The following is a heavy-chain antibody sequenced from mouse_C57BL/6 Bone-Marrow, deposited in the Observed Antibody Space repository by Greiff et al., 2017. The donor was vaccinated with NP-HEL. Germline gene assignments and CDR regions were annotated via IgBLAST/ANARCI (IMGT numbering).Heavy chain of an antibody. J-gene: IGHJ1*03. CDR1: GFTFSSYA. Sequence: EVKLVESGEGLVKPGGSLKLSCAASGFTFSSYAMSWVRQTPEKRLEWVAYISSGGDYIYYADTVKGRFTISRDNARNTLYLQMSSLKSEDTAMYYCTRDLYYYGSSLYWYFDVWGTGTTVTVSS. CDR2: ISSGGDYI. D-gene: IGHD1-1*01. V-gene: IGHV5-9-1*02. CDR3: TRDLYYYGSSLYWYFDV.